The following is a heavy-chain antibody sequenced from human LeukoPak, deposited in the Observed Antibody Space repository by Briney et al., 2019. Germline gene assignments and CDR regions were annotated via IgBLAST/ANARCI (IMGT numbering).Heavy chain of an antibody. J-gene: IGHJ3*02. D-gene: IGHD6-19*01. Sequence: PSETLSLTCTVSGGSISSYYWSWIRQPPGKGLEWIGYIYYSGSTNYNPSLKSRVTISVDTSKNQFSLKLSSVTAADTAVYYCARDSSGWGDAFDIGGQGTMVTVSS. V-gene: IGHV4-59*01. CDR3: ARDSSGWGDAFDI. CDR2: IYYSGST. CDR1: GGSISSYY.